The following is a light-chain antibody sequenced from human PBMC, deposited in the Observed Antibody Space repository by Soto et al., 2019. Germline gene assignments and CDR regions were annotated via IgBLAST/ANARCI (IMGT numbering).Light chain of an antibody. Sequence: QSVLTQPPSVSGAPRQRVTISCTGSSSNIGAGYDVHWYQQLPGTAPKLLIYANSIRPSGVPDRFSGSKSGTSASLAITGLQAEDEADYYCQSYDSSLSGSVFGGGTKLTVL. CDR1: SSNIGAGYD. CDR3: QSYDSSLSGSV. V-gene: IGLV1-40*01. CDR2: ANS. J-gene: IGLJ2*01.